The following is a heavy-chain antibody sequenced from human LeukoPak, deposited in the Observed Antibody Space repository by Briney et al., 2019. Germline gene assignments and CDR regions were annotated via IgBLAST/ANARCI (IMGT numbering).Heavy chain of an antibody. D-gene: IGHD6-19*01. Sequence: GGCLRLSCAASGFTVSTNYMSWVRQAPGKGLKWVSVIYSGGITYYADSVKGRFNISRDNSKNTLYLQMNSLRPEDTALYYCTRRHSSGSNWGQGTLVTVST. V-gene: IGHV3-66*02. CDR3: TRRHSSGSN. CDR1: GFTVSTNY. J-gene: IGHJ4*02. CDR2: IYSGGIT.